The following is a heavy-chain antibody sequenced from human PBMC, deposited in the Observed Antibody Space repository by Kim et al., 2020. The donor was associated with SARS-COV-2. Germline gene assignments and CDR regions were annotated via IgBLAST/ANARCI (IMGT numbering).Heavy chain of an antibody. V-gene: IGHV3-23*01. J-gene: IGHJ6*03. Sequence: GGSLRLSCAASGFTFSSYAMSWVRQAPGKGLEWVSAISGSGGSTYYADSVKGRFTISRDNSKNTLYLQMNSLRAEDTAVYYCAKDLGSDDYIWGSYRPLYYYYMDVWGKGTTVTVSS. D-gene: IGHD3-16*02. CDR3: AKDLGSDDYIWGSYRPLYYYYMDV. CDR1: GFTFSSYA. CDR2: ISGSGGST.